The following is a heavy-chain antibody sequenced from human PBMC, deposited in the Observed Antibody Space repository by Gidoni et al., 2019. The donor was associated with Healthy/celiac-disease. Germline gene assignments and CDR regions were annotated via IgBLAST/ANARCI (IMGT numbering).Heavy chain of an antibody. CDR1: GFTFSSYA. J-gene: IGHJ6*03. V-gene: IGHV3-30-3*01. CDR3: ARVGGGKGYYYYYYMDV. Sequence: QVQLVESGGGVVQPGRSLRLSCAASGFTFSSYAMHWVRQAPGKGLEWVAVISYDGSNKYYADSVKGRFTISRDNSKNTLYLQMNSLRAEDTAVYYCARVGGGKGYYYYYYMDVWGKGTTVTVSS. CDR2: ISYDGSNK. D-gene: IGHD2-15*01.